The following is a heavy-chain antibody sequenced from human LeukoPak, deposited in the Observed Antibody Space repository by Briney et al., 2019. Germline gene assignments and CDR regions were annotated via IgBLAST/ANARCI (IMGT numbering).Heavy chain of an antibody. Sequence: GASVKVSCKASGYTFTSYGISWVRQAPGQGLEWMGWISAYNGNTNYAQKLQGRVTMTTDTSTSTAYMELRSLRSDDTAVYYCARDSPLRIAARPLIDAFDIWGQGTMVTVSS. CDR2: ISAYNGNT. J-gene: IGHJ3*02. V-gene: IGHV1-18*01. CDR1: GYTFTSYG. D-gene: IGHD6-6*01. CDR3: ARDSPLRIAARPLIDAFDI.